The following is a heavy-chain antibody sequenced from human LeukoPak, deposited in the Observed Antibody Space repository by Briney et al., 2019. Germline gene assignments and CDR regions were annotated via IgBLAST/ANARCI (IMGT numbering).Heavy chain of an antibody. CDR3: AKDYRYSSSSEGYFDY. J-gene: IGHJ4*02. CDR2: ISSSSAYI. D-gene: IGHD6-6*01. CDR1: GFTFSSYS. Sequence: GGSLRLSCAASGFTFSSYSMNWVRQAPGRGLEWVSSISSSSAYIYYADSVKGRFTISRDNAKNSLYLQMNSLRAEDTAVYYCAKDYRYSSSSEGYFDYWGQGTLVTVSS. V-gene: IGHV3-21*01.